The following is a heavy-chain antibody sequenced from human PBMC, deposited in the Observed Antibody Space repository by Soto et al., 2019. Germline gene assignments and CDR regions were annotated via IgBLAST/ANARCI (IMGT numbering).Heavy chain of an antibody. V-gene: IGHV4-34*01. D-gene: IGHD3-3*01. CDR2: INHSGST. CDR3: ARGRISYYDFWSGYYTRVDYYGMDV. Sequence: SETLSLTCAVYGGSFSGYYWSWIRQPPGKGLEWIGEINHSGSTNYNPSLKSRVTISVDTSKNQFSLKLSSVTAADTAVYYCARGRISYYDFWSGYYTRVDYYGMDVWGQGTTVTVSS. J-gene: IGHJ6*02. CDR1: GGSFSGYY.